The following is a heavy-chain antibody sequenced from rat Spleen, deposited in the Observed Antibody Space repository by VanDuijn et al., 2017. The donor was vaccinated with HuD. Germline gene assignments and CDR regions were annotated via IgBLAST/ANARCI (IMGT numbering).Heavy chain of an antibody. Sequence: EVQLVESGGGLVQPGRSLKLSCVASGFTFNNYWMTWIRQAPGKGLEWVASITNTGGSIYYPDSVKGRFTISRDNAQNTLYLQMDSLRSEDTATYYCTRQDIYYGYNYGYFDYWGQGVMVTVSS. J-gene: IGHJ2*01. CDR1: GFTFNNYW. V-gene: IGHV5-31*01. D-gene: IGHD1-9*01. CDR2: ITNTGGSI. CDR3: TRQDIYYGYNYGYFDY.